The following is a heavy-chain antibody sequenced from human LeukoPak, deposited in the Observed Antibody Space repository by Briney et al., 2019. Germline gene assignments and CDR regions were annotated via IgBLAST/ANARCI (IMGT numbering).Heavy chain of an antibody. Sequence: GASVKVSCKASGYTFTSYYMHWVRHAPGQGLGWMGIINPSGGSTSYAQKFKVRITMTRDTSTSTVYMELSSLRSEDTAVYYCARDPGYSSSWYYYYYYMDVWGKGTTVTVSS. CDR2: INPSGGST. J-gene: IGHJ6*03. CDR1: GYTFTSYY. CDR3: ARDPGYSSSWYYYYYYMDV. D-gene: IGHD6-13*01. V-gene: IGHV1-46*01.